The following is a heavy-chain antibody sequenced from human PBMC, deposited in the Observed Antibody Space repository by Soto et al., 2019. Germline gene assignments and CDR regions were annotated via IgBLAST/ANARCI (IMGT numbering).Heavy chain of an antibody. CDR1: GFTFSGSA. J-gene: IGHJ6*02. D-gene: IGHD6-6*01. V-gene: IGHV3-73*02. Sequence: EVQLVASGGGLVQPGGSLKLSCAASGFTFSGSAMHWVRQASGKGLEWVGRIRSKANSYATAYAASVKGRFTISRDDSKNTAYLQMNSLKTEDTAVYYCTRHESSIAAYYGMDVWGQGTTVTVSS. CDR2: IRSKANSYAT. CDR3: TRHESSIAAYYGMDV.